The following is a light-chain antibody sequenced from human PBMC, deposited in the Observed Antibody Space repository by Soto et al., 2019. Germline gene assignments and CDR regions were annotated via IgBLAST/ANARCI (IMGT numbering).Light chain of an antibody. CDR2: DVS. V-gene: IGKV3-11*01. Sequence: EVVLTQSPATLSLSPGDRANLSCRASESVSNYLAWYQQKPGQPPRLVIYDVSSRATGIPARFSGSGSGTDFTLTISRQEPEDFAVYYCQHRSDWQFTFGPGTRVDI. CDR1: ESVSNY. CDR3: QHRSDWQFT. J-gene: IGKJ3*01.